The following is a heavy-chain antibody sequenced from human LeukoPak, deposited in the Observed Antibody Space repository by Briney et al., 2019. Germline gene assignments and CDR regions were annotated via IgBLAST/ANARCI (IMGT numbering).Heavy chain of an antibody. D-gene: IGHD1-26*01. Sequence: GRSLRLSCAASGFTFSSYGMHWVRQAPGKGLEWVAVISYDGSNKYYADSVKGRFTISRDNSKNTLYLQMNSLRAEDTAVYYCARDRDSGSHTATDYWGQGPLVTVSS. J-gene: IGHJ4*02. CDR3: ARDRDSGSHTATDY. V-gene: IGHV3-30*03. CDR2: ISYDGSNK. CDR1: GFTFSSYG.